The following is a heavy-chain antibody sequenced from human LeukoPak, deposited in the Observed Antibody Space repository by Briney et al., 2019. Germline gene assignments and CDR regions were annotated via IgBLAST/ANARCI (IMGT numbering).Heavy chain of an antibody. CDR1: GYKLTYNW. V-gene: IGHV1-2*02. CDR3: ARGVVACPN. J-gene: IGHJ4*02. CDR2: INTKTGDT. Sequence: GASVTVSCKAFGYKLTYNWIQWLRQAPGQGLEWMGWINTKTGDTNTAHKDQGKGTMTRDTSVNTAYIEVSRLTSDDTAVYFSARGVVACPNWGEGTLVTVSS. D-gene: IGHD2-15*01.